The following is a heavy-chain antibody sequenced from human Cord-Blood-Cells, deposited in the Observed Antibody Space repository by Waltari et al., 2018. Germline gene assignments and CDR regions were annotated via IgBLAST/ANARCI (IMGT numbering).Heavy chain of an antibody. V-gene: IGHV3-66*01. J-gene: IGHJ3*02. CDR2: IYSGGST. Sequence: EVQLVASGGGLVQPGGSLRLSCAASGFTVRSNYMSWVRQAPGKGLEWVSVIYSGGSTYYADSVKGRFTISRDNSKNTLYLQMNSLRAEDTAVYYCARGSSELRDAFDIWGQGTMVTVSS. D-gene: IGHD1-7*01. CDR1: GFTVRSNY. CDR3: ARGSSELRDAFDI.